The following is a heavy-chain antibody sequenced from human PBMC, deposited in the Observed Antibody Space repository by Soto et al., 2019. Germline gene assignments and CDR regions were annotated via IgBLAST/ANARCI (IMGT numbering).Heavy chain of an antibody. CDR1: DGSISSYY. J-gene: IGHJ4*02. Sequence: SETLSLTCTVSDGSISSYYWSWIRQPPGKGLEWIGYIYYSGSTKYKPSLKSRVTISVDTSKNQFSLKVSSATAADTAVYYCARHSKRNYGLYLFAYWGLGALDPVSS. CDR2: IYYSGST. CDR3: ARHSKRNYGLYLFAY. D-gene: IGHD4-17*01. V-gene: IGHV4-59*08.